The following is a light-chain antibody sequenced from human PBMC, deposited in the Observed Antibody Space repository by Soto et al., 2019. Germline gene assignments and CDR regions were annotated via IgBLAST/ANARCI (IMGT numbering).Light chain of an antibody. V-gene: IGLV1-40*01. CDR2: RNT. CDR3: QSYDTSLRTSV. CDR1: SSNIGAGYD. Sequence: QAVVTQPPSVSGAPGQRVTISCTGSSSNIGAGYDVHWYQQLPGAAPKLLIYRNTNRPSGVTDRFSGSKSGTSASLALTGLQAEDEADYYCQSYDTSLRTSVFGGGTQLTVL. J-gene: IGLJ2*01.